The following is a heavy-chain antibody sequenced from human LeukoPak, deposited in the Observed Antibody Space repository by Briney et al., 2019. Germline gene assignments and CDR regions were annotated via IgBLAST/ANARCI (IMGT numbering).Heavy chain of an antibody. J-gene: IGHJ6*03. CDR2: INPSDAST. CDR3: ARLARYSWSPISPLYYYYYMDV. CDR1: GYTFTSYS. Sequence: ASVKVSCKASGYTFTSYSMNWVRQAPGQGPEWMGIINPSDASTIYAQKFQGRVTMTRDMSTSTVYMELSSLRSEDTAVYYCARLARYSWSPISPLYYYYYMDVWGKGTTVTVSS. V-gene: IGHV1-46*01. D-gene: IGHD1-26*01.